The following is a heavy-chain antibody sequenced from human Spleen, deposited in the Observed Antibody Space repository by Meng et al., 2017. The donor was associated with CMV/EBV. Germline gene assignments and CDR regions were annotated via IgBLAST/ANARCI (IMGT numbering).Heavy chain of an antibody. D-gene: IGHD3-3*01. CDR2: ISSSGRTI. CDR1: GFTFSIYD. J-gene: IGHJ6*02. Sequence: GGSLRLSCAVSGFTFSIYDMNWVRQAPGKGLEWVSSISSSGRTIYYTDSVKGRFTISRDNAKNSLYLQMNSLRAEDTAVYYCARVKDYDFWSGYSGGMDVWGQGTTVTVSS. V-gene: IGHV3-48*03. CDR3: ARVKDYDFWSGYSGGMDV.